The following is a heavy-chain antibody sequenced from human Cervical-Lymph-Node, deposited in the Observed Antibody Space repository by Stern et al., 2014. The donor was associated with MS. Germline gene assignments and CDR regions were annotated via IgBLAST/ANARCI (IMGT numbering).Heavy chain of an antibody. CDR2: IWYDGSNK. Sequence: MQLVESGGGVVQPGRSLRLSCAASGFTFSSYGMHWVRQAPGKGLEWVAVIWYDGSNKYYADSVKGRFTISRDNSKNTLYLQMNSLRAEDTAVYYCARAGCGGDCYSIYYYYGMDVWGQGTTVTVSS. CDR1: GFTFSSYG. D-gene: IGHD2-21*02. CDR3: ARAGCGGDCYSIYYYYGMDV. J-gene: IGHJ6*02. V-gene: IGHV3-33*01.